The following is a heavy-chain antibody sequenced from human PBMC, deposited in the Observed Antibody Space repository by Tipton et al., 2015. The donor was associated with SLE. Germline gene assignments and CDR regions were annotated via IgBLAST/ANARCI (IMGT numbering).Heavy chain of an antibody. J-gene: IGHJ6*03. CDR2: IYYSGST. Sequence: LSCTVSGGSISSYYWSWIRQPPGKGLEWIGYIYYSGSTNYNPSLKSRVTISLDTSKNQFSLKLSSVTAADTAVYYCARDVYYYMDVWGKGTTVTVSS. CDR3: ARDVYYYMDV. V-gene: IGHV4-59*01. CDR1: GGSISSYY.